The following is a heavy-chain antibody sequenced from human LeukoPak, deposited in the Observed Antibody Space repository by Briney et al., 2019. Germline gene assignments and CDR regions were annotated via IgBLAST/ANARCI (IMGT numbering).Heavy chain of an antibody. J-gene: IGHJ4*02. CDR3: AREAGGSGNYYVDY. D-gene: IGHD3-10*01. CDR2: INPYSGGT. V-gene: IGHV1-2*06. CDR1: GYTFTGHY. Sequence: ASVKVSCKASGYTFTGHYIHWVRQAPGQGLEWMGRINPYSGGTNDAQHFQGRVTMTRDTSISTAYMELSRLRSDDTAVYYCAREAGGSGNYYVDYWGQGTLVTVS.